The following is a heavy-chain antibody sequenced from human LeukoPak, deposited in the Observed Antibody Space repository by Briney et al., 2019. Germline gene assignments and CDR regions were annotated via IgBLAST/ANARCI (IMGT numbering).Heavy chain of an antibody. Sequence: SVKVSCKASGGTFSSYAISWVRQAPGQGLEWMGGIIPIFGTANYAQKFQGRVTITADKSTSTAYMELSSLRSEDTAVYYCARDRPGYCTNGVCYRSYYHMDVWGKGTTVTVSS. CDR1: GGTFSSYA. CDR2: IIPIFGTA. V-gene: IGHV1-69*06. J-gene: IGHJ6*03. D-gene: IGHD2-8*01. CDR3: ARDRPGYCTNGVCYRSYYHMDV.